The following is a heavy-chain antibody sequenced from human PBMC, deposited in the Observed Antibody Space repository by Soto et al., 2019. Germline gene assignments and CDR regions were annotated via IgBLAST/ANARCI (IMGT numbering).Heavy chain of an antibody. D-gene: IGHD6-6*01. V-gene: IGHV3-64*01. CDR2: ISSNGVGT. CDR3: ARRARPDFYYMDV. CDR1: GFTLSGYA. Sequence: EVQLAESGGGLAQPGGSLRPCCAASGFTLSGYAMDWVRQAPGKGRDYVSGISSNGVGTYYANSVQGRFTISRDNSKNTVYLQMGSLRPEDMAVYYCARRARPDFYYMDVWGKGTTVTVSS. J-gene: IGHJ6*03.